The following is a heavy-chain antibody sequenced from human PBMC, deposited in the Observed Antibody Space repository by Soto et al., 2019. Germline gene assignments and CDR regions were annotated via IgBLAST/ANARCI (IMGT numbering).Heavy chain of an antibody. J-gene: IGHJ5*02. D-gene: IGHD2-2*01. CDR1: GGSISSGDYY. CDR3: ARVEVPATAIRDWFDP. V-gene: IGHV4-30-4*01. Sequence: SETLSLTCTVSGGSISSGDYYWSWIRQPPGKGLEWIGYIYCSGSTYYNPSLKSRVTISVDTSKNQFSLKLSSVTAAATAVYYCARVEVPATAIRDWFDPWGQGTLVTVSS. CDR2: IYCSGST.